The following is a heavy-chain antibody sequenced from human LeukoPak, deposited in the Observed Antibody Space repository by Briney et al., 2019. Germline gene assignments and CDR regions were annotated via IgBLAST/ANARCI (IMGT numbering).Heavy chain of an antibody. CDR1: GGSFSGYY. CDR3: ARGGGSGSYYRPGFDY. J-gene: IGHJ4*02. Sequence: SETLSLTCAVYGGSFSGYYWSWIRQPPGKGPEWIGEINHSGSTNYNPSLKSRVTISVDTSKNQFSLKLSSVTAADTAVYYCARGGGSGSYYRPGFDYWGQGTLVTVSS. D-gene: IGHD3-10*01. CDR2: INHSGST. V-gene: IGHV4-34*01.